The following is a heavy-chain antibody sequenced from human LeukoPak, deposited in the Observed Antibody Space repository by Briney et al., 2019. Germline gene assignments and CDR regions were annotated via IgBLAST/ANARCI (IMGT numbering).Heavy chain of an antibody. Sequence: PSETLSLTCTVSGGSISSSSYYWGWIRQPPGKGLEWIGSIYYSGSTNYNPSLKSRVTMSVGTSKNQFSLKLSSVTAADTAVYYCARTSYSKNIVVVVAADDAFDIWGQGTMVTVSS. D-gene: IGHD2-15*01. CDR3: ARTSYSKNIVVVVAADDAFDI. V-gene: IGHV4-39*07. CDR1: GGSISSSSYY. J-gene: IGHJ3*02. CDR2: IYYSGST.